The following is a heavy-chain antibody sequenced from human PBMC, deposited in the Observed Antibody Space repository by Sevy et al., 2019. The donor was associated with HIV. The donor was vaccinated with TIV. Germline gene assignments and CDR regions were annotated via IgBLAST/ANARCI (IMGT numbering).Heavy chain of an antibody. CDR1: GFSISNNY. CDR3: ARGYCGGGSCTAFDP. D-gene: IGHD2-15*01. V-gene: IGHV3-53*01. CDR2: MYSGRSP. Sequence: GGSLRLSCAASGFSISNNYTAWVRQAPGKGLEWVSVMYSGRSPYYADSVKGRFALSRDMSKNTVYLQMNSLRAEDTAVYYCARGYCGGGSCTAFDPWGQRTLVTASS. J-gene: IGHJ5*02.